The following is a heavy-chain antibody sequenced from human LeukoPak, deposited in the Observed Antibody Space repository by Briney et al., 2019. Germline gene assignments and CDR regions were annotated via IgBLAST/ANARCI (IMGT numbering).Heavy chain of an antibody. CDR2: FDPEDGET. CDR3: ATIYSGYISFDY. J-gene: IGHJ4*02. CDR1: GYTLTELS. D-gene: IGHD5-12*01. V-gene: IGHV1-24*01. Sequence: ASVKVSCKVSGYTLTELSMHWVRQAPGKGPEWMGGFDPEDGETIYAQKFQGRVTMTEDTSTDTAYMELSSLRSEDTAVYYCATIYSGYISFDYWGQGTLVTVSS.